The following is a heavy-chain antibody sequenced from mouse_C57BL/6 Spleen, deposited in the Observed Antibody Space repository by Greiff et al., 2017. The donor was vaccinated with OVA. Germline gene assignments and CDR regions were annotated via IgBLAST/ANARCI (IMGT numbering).Heavy chain of an antibody. CDR2: IDPENGDT. D-gene: IGHD1-1*01. CDR3: RGSYGYFDV. J-gene: IGHJ1*03. CDR1: GFNIKDDY. V-gene: IGHV14-4*01. Sequence: VQLQQSGAELVRPGASVKLSCTASGFNIKDDYMHWVKQTPEQGLEWIGWIDPENGDTEYASKFQGKATITADTSSNTAYLQLSSLTSEDTAVYYCRGSYGYFDVWGTGTTVTVSS.